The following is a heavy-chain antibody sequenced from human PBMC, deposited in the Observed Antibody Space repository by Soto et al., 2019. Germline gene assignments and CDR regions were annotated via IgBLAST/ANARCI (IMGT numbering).Heavy chain of an antibody. D-gene: IGHD3-22*01. J-gene: IGHJ1*01. CDR2: IIPIFGTA. V-gene: IGHV1-69*01. CDR1: GGTFSSYA. Sequence: QVQLVQSGAEVKKPGSSVKVSCKASGGTFSSYAISWVRQAPGQGLEWMGGIIPIFGTANYAQKFQGRVTITADESTSTADMELSSLRSEDTAVYYCARGGGDSSGYAGYFQHWGQGTLVTVSS. CDR3: ARGGGDSSGYAGYFQH.